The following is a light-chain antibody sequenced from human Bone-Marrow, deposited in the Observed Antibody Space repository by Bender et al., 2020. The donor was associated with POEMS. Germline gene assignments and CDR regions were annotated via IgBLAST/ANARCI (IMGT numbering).Light chain of an antibody. CDR3: CSYASSSWV. CDR2: G. V-gene: IGLV1-40*01. J-gene: IGLJ3*02. Sequence: SALTQPPSVSGAPGQKVTISCTGSSSNIGARYDVHWYQQLPGTAPKLLTNGGRFSASRSGTSASLAITGLQAEDEADYHCCSYASSSWVFGGGTKLTVL. CDR1: SSNIGARYD.